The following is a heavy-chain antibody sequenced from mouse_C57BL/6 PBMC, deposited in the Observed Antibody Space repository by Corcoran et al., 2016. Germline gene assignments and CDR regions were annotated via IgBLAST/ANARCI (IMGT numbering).Heavy chain of an antibody. CDR3: AQGVTTVVAPMDY. CDR2: INPNNGGT. D-gene: IGHD1-1*01. CDR1: GYTFTDYY. V-gene: IGHV1-26*01. Sequence: EVQLQQSGPGLVKPGASVKISCKASGYTFTDYYMNWVKQSHGKSLEWIGDINPNNGGTSYNQKFKGKATLTVDKSSSTAYMELRSLTSEDSAVYYCAQGVTTVVAPMDYWGQGTSVTVSS. J-gene: IGHJ4*01.